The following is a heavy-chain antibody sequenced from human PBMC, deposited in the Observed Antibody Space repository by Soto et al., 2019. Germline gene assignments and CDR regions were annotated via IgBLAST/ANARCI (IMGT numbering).Heavy chain of an antibody. Sequence: SETLSLTCAVYGGSFSGYYWSWIRQPPGKGLEWIGEINHSGSTNYNPSLKSRVTISVDTSKNQFSLNLSSVTAADTAVYYCARHRIQGGYDGDDSSKLFDYWGQGTLVTVSS. J-gene: IGHJ4*02. V-gene: IGHV4-34*01. CDR2: INHSGST. CDR1: GGSFSGYY. CDR3: ARHRIQGGYDGDDSSKLFDY. D-gene: IGHD5-12*01.